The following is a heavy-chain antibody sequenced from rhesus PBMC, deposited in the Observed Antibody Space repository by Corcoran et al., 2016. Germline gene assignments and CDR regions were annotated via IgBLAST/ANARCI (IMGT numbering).Heavy chain of an antibody. CDR2: ISYTGKTI. D-gene: IGHD2-2*01. CDR3: TRAAGYLYFDY. Sequence: EVQLVESGGGLVQPGGSLRLSCAASGFTFSSYDMSWVRQAPGKGLEWGSYISYTGKTIYYADSVKGRFTISRDNAKNSLSLQMSSLRAEDTAVYYCTRAAGYLYFDYWGQGVLVTVSS. CDR1: GFTFSSYD. J-gene: IGHJ4*01. V-gene: IGHV3-136*01.